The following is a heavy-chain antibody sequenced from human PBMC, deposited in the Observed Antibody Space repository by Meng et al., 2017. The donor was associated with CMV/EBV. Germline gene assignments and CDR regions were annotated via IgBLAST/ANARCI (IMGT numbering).Heavy chain of an antibody. CDR2: IWYDGSNK. CDR1: GFTFGSYG. D-gene: IGHD6-13*01. Sequence: GESLKISCAASGFTFGSYGMHWVRQAPGKGLEWVAVIWYDGSNKYYADSVKGRFTISRDNSKNTLYLQMNSLRAEDTAVYYCAKEQGSMRQQLAYYYYYGMDVWGQGITVTVSS. V-gene: IGHV3-33*06. CDR3: AKEQGSMRQQLAYYYYYGMDV. J-gene: IGHJ6*02.